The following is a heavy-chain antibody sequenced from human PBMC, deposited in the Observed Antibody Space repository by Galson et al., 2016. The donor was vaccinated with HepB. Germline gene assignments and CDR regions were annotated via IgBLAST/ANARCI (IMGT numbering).Heavy chain of an antibody. Sequence: SLRLSCAASEFTFTAYVMTWVRQAPGKGLEWVSAISQSGGSTYYLDSVKGRFTISRDNSKNTVYLQMNSLRADDTAVYYCASPRTDYGSKAGGMDVWGQGTTVTVSS. D-gene: IGHD4-23*01. CDR1: EFTFTAYV. V-gene: IGHV3-23*01. J-gene: IGHJ6*02. CDR3: ASPRTDYGSKAGGMDV. CDR2: ISQSGGST.